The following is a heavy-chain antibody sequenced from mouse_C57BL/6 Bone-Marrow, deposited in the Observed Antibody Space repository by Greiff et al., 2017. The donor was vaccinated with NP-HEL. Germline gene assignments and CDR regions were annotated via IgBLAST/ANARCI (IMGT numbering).Heavy chain of an antibody. D-gene: IGHD3-2*02. CDR3: AGQLRLRAWFAY. Sequence: EVKLQQSGPELVKPGASVKISCKASGYSFTGYYMNWVKQSPEKSLEWIGEINPSTGGTTYNQKFKAKATLTVDKSSSTAYMQLKSLTSEDSAVYYCAGQLRLRAWFAYWGQGTLVTVSA. J-gene: IGHJ3*01. V-gene: IGHV1-42*01. CDR2: INPSTGGT. CDR1: GYSFTGYY.